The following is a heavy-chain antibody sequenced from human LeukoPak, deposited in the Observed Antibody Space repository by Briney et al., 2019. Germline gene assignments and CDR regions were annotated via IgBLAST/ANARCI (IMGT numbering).Heavy chain of an antibody. Sequence: ASVKVSCKASGYTFTSYDINWVRQATGQGLEWMGWMNPNSANTGYAQNFQGRVTMTRNTSISTAYMELSSLRSEDTAVYYCAVRFSRGSGSAIDYWGQGTLVTVSS. CDR1: GYTFTSYD. J-gene: IGHJ4*02. CDR2: MNPNSANT. V-gene: IGHV1-8*01. D-gene: IGHD3-10*01. CDR3: AVRFSRGSGSAIDY.